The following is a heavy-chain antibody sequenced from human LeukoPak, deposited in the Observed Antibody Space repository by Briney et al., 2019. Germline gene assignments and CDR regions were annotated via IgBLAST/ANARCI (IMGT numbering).Heavy chain of an antibody. CDR1: GFTFVDYA. V-gene: IGHV3-9*01. CDR2: ISWNSGSI. J-gene: IGHJ4*02. Sequence: GGALRLSCAASGFTFVDYAMHWVRQAPGKGLEWVSGISWNSGSIGYADSVKGRFTISRDNAKNSLYLQMNSLRAEDTAVYYCARDWFHAIDYWGQGTVVTVSS. D-gene: IGHD2/OR15-2a*01. CDR3: ARDWFHAIDY.